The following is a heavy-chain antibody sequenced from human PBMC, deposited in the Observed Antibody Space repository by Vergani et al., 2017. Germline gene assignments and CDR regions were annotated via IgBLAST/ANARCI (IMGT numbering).Heavy chain of an antibody. Sequence: EVQLVESGGVVVQPGGSLRLFCAASGFNFDDYTMHWVRQAPGKGLEWVSLISWDGGSTYYADSVKGRFTISRDNSKNSLYLQMNSLRTEETALYYCAKEWVGSRSYYNSPPDYWGQGTLVTVSS. J-gene: IGHJ4*02. CDR1: GFNFDDYT. D-gene: IGHD3-10*01. CDR3: AKEWVGSRSYYNSPPDY. CDR2: ISWDGGST. V-gene: IGHV3-43*01.